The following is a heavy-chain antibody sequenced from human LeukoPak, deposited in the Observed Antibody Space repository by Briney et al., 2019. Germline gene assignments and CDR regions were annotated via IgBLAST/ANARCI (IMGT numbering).Heavy chain of an antibody. J-gene: IGHJ5*02. CDR3: ARAHGSGWFDP. D-gene: IGHD2-8*02. V-gene: IGHV3-23*01. CDR2: ISGSGGST. CDR1: GFTFSSYA. Sequence: GGSLRLSCAASGFTFSSYAMSWVRQAPGKGLEWVSAISGSGGSTYYADSVKGRFTISRDNAKNSLYLQMNSLRAEDTAVYYCARAHGSGWFDPWGQGTLVTVSS.